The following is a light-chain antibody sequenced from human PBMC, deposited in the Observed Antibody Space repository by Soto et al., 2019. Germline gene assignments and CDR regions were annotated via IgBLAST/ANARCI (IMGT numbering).Light chain of an antibody. CDR3: QQSYSTPLT. CDR1: QSISSY. V-gene: IGKV1-39*01. J-gene: IGKJ4*01. CDR2: AAS. Sequence: DVNISVSPTSRSASVVDRVTITCRASQSISSYLNWYQQKPGKAPKLLIYAASSLQSGVPSRFSGSGSGTDFTLTISSLQPEDFATYYCQQSYSTPLTFGGGTKVDIK.